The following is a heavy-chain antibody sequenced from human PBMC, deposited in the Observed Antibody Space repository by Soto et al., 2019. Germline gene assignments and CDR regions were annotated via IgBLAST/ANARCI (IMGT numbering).Heavy chain of an antibody. Sequence: QVQLVQSGAAVEKPGSSVKISCKASGDSFSSYTLSWMRQAPGHGLEWMGRIVPLLGTTNYAQKFQGSVTFIADKSTSTVFMELRRLRAEDTSLFYCARDVSAVAGTQAFDIRGQGTMVIVSS. CDR2: IVPLLGTT. CDR3: ARDVSAVAGTQAFDI. J-gene: IGHJ3*02. D-gene: IGHD6-19*01. V-gene: IGHV1-69*08. CDR1: GDSFSSYT.